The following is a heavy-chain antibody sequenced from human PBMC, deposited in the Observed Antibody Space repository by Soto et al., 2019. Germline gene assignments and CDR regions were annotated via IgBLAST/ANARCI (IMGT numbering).Heavy chain of an antibody. CDR2: MNPDGSAI. J-gene: IGHJ4*02. CDR1: GFTFSSSW. Sequence: EVQLVESGGGLVQPGGSLRLSCVVSGFTFSSSWMHWVRQGPGTGLVWVSRMNPDGSAINYADSVKGRFTTSRDNAKNILCLQMNSLRAEATALYYCVSGGSEYWGQGPLVTVSS. CDR3: VSGGSEY. V-gene: IGHV3-74*01. D-gene: IGHD3-16*01.